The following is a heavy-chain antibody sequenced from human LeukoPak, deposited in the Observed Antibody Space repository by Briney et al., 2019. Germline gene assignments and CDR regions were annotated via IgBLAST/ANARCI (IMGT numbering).Heavy chain of an antibody. J-gene: IGHJ6*03. Sequence: GGSLRLSCAASGFTVSSNYMSLVRQAPGKGLEWVSVIYSGGSTYYADSVKGRFTISRDNSKNTLYLQMNSLRAEDTAVYYCAREIAVAGMPDYYYYYMDVWGKGTTVTVSS. CDR3: AREIAVAGMPDYYYYYMDV. D-gene: IGHD6-19*01. V-gene: IGHV3-53*01. CDR1: GFTVSSNY. CDR2: IYSGGST.